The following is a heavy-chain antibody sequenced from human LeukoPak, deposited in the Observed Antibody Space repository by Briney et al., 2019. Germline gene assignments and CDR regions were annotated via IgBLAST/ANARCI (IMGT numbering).Heavy chain of an antibody. CDR1: GFIFSNYW. CDR3: ARVGSNCSGDCYPYAFDV. CDR2: INSDGSST. Sequence: PGGSLRLSCAASGFIFSNYWMYWVRQAPGRGLVRVSHINSDGSSTTYADSVKGRFTVSRDNAKNTLYLEMNSLSAEDTAIYYCARVGSNCSGDCYPYAFDVWGQGTVVTVSS. J-gene: IGHJ3*01. V-gene: IGHV3-74*01. D-gene: IGHD2-21*02.